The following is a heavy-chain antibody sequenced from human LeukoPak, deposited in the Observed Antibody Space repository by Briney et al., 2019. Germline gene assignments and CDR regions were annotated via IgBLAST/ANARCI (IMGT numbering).Heavy chain of an antibody. CDR2: IYYSGST. CDR1: GGSISSGGYY. Sequence: SETLSLTCTVSGGSISSGGYYWSWIRQHPGKGLEWIGYIYYSGSTYYNPSLKSRVTISVDTSKNQFSLKLSSVTAADTAVYYCARSYDILTGYYIVDPWGQGTLVAVSS. J-gene: IGHJ5*02. V-gene: IGHV4-31*03. D-gene: IGHD3-9*01. CDR3: ARSYDILTGYYIVDP.